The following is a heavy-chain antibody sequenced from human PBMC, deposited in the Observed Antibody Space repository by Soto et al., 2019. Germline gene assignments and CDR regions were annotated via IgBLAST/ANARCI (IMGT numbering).Heavy chain of an antibody. Sequence: AETLSLTCTVSGGSVSSGSYYWICIRQPPEKRLEWIGYVYYSGSTDYNPSLKSRVTISVDTSRNQLSLKLRSVTAADTAVYYCARAINGYANLADYWGEGTLVTVSS. D-gene: IGHD5-12*01. V-gene: IGHV4-61*01. J-gene: IGHJ4*02. CDR3: ARAINGYANLADY. CDR1: GGSVSSGSYY. CDR2: VYYSGST.